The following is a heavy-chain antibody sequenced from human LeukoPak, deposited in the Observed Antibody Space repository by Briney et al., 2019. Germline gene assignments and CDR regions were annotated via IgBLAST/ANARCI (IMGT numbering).Heavy chain of an antibody. CDR1: IGSISSSKW. V-gene: IGHV4-4*02. D-gene: IGHD3-3*02. J-gene: IGHJ5*02. CDR3: ASSIFDANWFDP. CDR2: IYLYGTT. Sequence: SETLSLTCSVSIGSISSSKWWSWVRQSPVKGLEWIGEIYLYGTTNYNPSFTSRVTMSVDRSRNQFSLKLTSVTAADTAVYYCASSIFDANWFDPWGQGTLVTVSS.